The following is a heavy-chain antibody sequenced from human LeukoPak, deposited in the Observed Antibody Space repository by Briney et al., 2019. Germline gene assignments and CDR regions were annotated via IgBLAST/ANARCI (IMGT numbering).Heavy chain of an antibody. J-gene: IGHJ5*02. D-gene: IGHD3-10*01. CDR1: GYTFTSYG. CDR2: ISAYNGNT. CDR3: ARALYGSGSYHWFDP. Sequence: ASVKVSFKASGYTFTSYGISWVRQAPGHGLEGMGWISAYNGNTNYAQKLQGRVSMTTDTSTSTAYMELRSLRSDDKAVYYCARALYGSGSYHWFDPWGQGTLVTVSS. V-gene: IGHV1-18*01.